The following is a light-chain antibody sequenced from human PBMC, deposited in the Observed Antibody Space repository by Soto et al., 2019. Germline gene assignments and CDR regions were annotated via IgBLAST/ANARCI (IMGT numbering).Light chain of an antibody. J-gene: IGLJ1*01. CDR3: SSYTRSSTLV. Sequence: QSALTQPASVSGSPGQSITISCTGTSSDVGGYNYVSWYQQRPGKAPKLMIYGVSNRPSGVFNRFSGSKSGNTASLTISGLQAEDETDYYCSSYTRSSTLVFGTGTKVTVL. CDR1: SSDVGGYNY. CDR2: GVS. V-gene: IGLV2-14*01.